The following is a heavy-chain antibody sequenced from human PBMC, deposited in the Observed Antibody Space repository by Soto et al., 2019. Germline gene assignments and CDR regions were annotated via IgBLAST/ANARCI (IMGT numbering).Heavy chain of an antibody. CDR3: ARGPCRYYVSRGYYRF. CDR2: IYSGGST. CDR1: GLTVTTNY. J-gene: IGHJ4*02. Sequence: GGSLRLSCAASGLTVTTNYTCWVRQAPGKGLEWVSVIYSGGSTYYADSVKVRFTMARDNSKNTLYLQKNSLRAEDTVVYYCARGPCRYYVSRGYYRFWGQRTLVTV. D-gene: IGHD3-22*01. V-gene: IGHV3-53*01.